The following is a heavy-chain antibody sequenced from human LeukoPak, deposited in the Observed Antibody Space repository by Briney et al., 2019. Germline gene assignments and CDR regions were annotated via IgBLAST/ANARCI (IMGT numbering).Heavy chain of an antibody. J-gene: IGHJ5*02. CDR1: GYTFTCYG. CDR2: ISTYNGNT. V-gene: IGHV1-18*01. D-gene: IGHD3-10*01. Sequence: GASVKVSCKSSGYTFTCYGISWVRQAPGQGLEWMGWISTYNGNTNYAQKLQGRVTMTSDTSTSTSYMELRSLSSDDTAVYYCARDATMVRGVMYNWFDPWGQGTLVTVSS. CDR3: ARDATMVRGVMYNWFDP.